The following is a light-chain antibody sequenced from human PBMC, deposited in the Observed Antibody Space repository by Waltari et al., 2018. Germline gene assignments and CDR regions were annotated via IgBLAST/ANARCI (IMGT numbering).Light chain of an antibody. J-gene: IGKJ1*01. CDR1: RDIDED. CDR2: GAT. Sequence: EATLTQSPAFMSATPGDKVNISCKASRDIDEDMNWYQQKPGEAAFFSIQGATTRVPGIPPRFSGSGYGTDFTLTINNIEAGDVAYYFCLKAFGKGTEVEIK. CDR3: LKA. V-gene: IGKV5-2*01.